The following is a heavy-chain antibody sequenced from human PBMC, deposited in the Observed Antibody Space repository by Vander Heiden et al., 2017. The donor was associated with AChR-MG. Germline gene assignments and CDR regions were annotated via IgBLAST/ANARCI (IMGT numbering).Heavy chain of an antibody. CDR1: GFTFSSYA. V-gene: IGHV3-23*01. CDR2: ISGSGGST. J-gene: IGHJ6*02. Sequence: EVQLLESGGGLVQPGGSLRLSCAASGFTFSSYAMGWVRQAPGKGLEWVSAISGSGGSTYYADSVKGRFTISRDNSKNTLYLQMNSLRAEDTAVYYCAKGGRAGDYYGMDVWGQGTTVTVSS. CDR3: AKGGRAGDYYGMDV. D-gene: IGHD6-19*01.